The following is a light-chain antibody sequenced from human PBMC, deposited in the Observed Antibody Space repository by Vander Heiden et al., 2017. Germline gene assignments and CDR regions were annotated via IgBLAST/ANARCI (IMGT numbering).Light chain of an antibody. V-gene: IGKV1-39*01. CDR2: AAS. Sequence: DIQMSQTPSSLYASVGDRVIITCRESHDISSYLTWFHQKPGKAPKPLIYAASSLQSGVPSRFSGSGSGTDFTLTISSLQPEDFATYYCQQSYSNPLTFGQGTKVEIK. J-gene: IGKJ1*01. CDR3: QQSYSNPLT. CDR1: HDISSY.